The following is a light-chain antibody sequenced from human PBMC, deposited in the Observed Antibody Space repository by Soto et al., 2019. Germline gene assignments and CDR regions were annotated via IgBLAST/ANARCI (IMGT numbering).Light chain of an antibody. J-gene: IGKJ3*01. CDR3: QKYNGGPPEN. CDR2: AAS. V-gene: IGKV1-27*01. CDR1: QDISNY. Sequence: DIQMTQSPSSLSATVGDRVTITFRASQDISNYLAWHQQKPGKVPKLLLYAASTFQPGVLSRFSGSGSGTDFTLTISSLQPEDVATYCGQKYNGGPPENFGPGTKVAIK.